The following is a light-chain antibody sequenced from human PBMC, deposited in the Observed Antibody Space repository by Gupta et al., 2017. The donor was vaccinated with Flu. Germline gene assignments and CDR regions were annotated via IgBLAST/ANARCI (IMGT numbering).Light chain of an antibody. Sequence: DIQMTQSPSSLSASVGDRVTITCRASQSISSYLSWYQQKPGKVPKLLIYAASSLQSGVPSRFSGSSSGTDFSLTISSLQPEDSATYYCQQSYSIPLTFGGGTKVEIK. CDR2: AAS. J-gene: IGKJ4*01. CDR3: QQSYSIPLT. V-gene: IGKV1-39*01. CDR1: QSISSY.